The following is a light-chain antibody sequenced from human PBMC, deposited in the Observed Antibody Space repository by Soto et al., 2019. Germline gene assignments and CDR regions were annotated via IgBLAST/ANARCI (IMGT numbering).Light chain of an antibody. J-gene: IGKJ1*01. CDR2: DAS. CDR3: QQYASSPQT. CDR1: QSVKSSY. Sequence: EIVLTQSPGGLSLSVGERATLSCRASQSVKSSYLAWYQQKPGQAPRLLIYDASTRATGIADRFSASGSGTDFTLTISRLEPEDFAVYSCQQYASSPQTFGQGTKVDTK. V-gene: IGKV3-20*01.